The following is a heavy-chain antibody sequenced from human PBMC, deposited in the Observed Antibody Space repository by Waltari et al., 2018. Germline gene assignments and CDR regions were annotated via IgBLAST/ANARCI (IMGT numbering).Heavy chain of an antibody. J-gene: IGHJ4*02. Sequence: EVQLVESGGGLVQPGGSLRLSCAASGFTFSSYEMNWVRQAPGKGREWVSYISSRGSTIYYADSVKGRFTISRDNAKNTLYLQMNSLRAEDTAVYYCARGYSSGRGYFDYWGQGTLVTVSS. CDR1: GFTFSSYE. D-gene: IGHD6-19*01. CDR3: ARGYSSGRGYFDY. V-gene: IGHV3-48*03. CDR2: ISSRGSTI.